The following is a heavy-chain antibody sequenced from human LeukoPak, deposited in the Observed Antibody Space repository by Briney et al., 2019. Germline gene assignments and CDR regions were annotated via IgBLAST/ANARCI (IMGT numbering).Heavy chain of an antibody. V-gene: IGHV1-2*06. J-gene: IGHJ4*02. CDR2: INPNSGGT. Sequence: ASVKVSCKASGYTVIDFFIHWVLQAPGQGLEWMGRINPNSGGTEYPPNFQGRVTMTRDTSISATYMELNRLTSDDTAVYYCARDLSSTSNWELDYWGQGTLVTVSS. D-gene: IGHD7-27*01. CDR1: GYTVIDFF. CDR3: ARDLSSTSNWELDY.